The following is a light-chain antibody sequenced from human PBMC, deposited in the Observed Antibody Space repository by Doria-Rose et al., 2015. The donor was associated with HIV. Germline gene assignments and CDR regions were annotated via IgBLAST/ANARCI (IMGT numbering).Light chain of an antibody. J-gene: IGKJ3*01. Sequence: DIQVTQSPDSLAVSLGERATFNCKSSQSVLYTSKNYLAWYQQKPGQPPKLLIYWASTRQSGVPARFSGSGSGTDFTPTISSLEAEDVAVYYCQQYYDTPSFGPGTTVDIK. CDR1: QSVLYTSKNY. CDR2: WAS. CDR3: QQYYDTPS. V-gene: IGKV4-1*01.